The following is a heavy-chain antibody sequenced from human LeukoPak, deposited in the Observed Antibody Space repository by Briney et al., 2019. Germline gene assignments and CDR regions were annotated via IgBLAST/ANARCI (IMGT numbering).Heavy chain of an antibody. D-gene: IGHD6-13*01. V-gene: IGHV3-21*01. CDR3: ARGPIAAAEIDY. Sequence: GGSLRLSCAASGFTFSSYSMNCVRQAPGKGLAWVSSISTSGSYIYYADSVKGRFNISRDNAKNSLFLQMNTLRAEDTAVFYCARGPIAAAEIDYWGQGTLVTVSS. J-gene: IGHJ4*02. CDR1: GFTFSSYS. CDR2: ISTSGSYI.